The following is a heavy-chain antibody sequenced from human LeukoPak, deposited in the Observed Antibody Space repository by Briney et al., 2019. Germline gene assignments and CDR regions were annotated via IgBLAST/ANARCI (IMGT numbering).Heavy chain of an antibody. CDR2: VYYTGST. V-gene: IGHV4-39*01. J-gene: IGHJ5*02. D-gene: IGHD3-10*01. CDR3: ARHSGSGSLSRPFDP. CDR1: GPSVTSGGSY. Sequence: SETLSLTCSVSGPSVTSGGSYWGWLRQPPGKGPEWIATVYYTGSTYYNPSLKSRVTISIDTSKNQFSLRLTSVTATDTAIYHCARHSGSGSLSRPFDPWGQGTLVTVSS.